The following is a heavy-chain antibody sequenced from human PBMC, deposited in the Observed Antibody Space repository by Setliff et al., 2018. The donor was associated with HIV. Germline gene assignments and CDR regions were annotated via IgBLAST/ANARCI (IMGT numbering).Heavy chain of an antibody. CDR2: IYYSGST. J-gene: IGHJ4*02. D-gene: IGHD4-17*01. V-gene: IGHV4-59*03. CDR3: AAFFVTPLMTQDF. CDR1: GGSISGHY. Sequence: SETLSLTCTVSGGSISGHYWSWIRQPPGKELEWIASIYYSGSTNYNPSLKSRVTISRDPSTKQFSLKMTSMTAADTAVYYCAAFFVTPLMTQDFWGQGTLVTVSS.